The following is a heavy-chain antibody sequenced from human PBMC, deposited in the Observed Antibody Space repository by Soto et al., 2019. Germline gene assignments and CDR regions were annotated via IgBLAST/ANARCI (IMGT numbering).Heavy chain of an antibody. V-gene: IGHV1-3*01. CDR1: GYTFTSYA. CDR3: ARETDYYDSRSFDY. D-gene: IGHD3-22*01. Sequence: ASVKVSCKASGYTFTSYAMHWVRQAPGQRLEWMGWINAGNGNTKYSQKFQGRVTITRDTSASTAYMELNSLRAEDTAVYYCARETDYYDSRSFDYWGQGTLVTVSS. J-gene: IGHJ4*02. CDR2: INAGNGNT.